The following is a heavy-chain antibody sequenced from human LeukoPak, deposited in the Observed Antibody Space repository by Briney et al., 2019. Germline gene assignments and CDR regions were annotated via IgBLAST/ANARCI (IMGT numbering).Heavy chain of an antibody. CDR1: GFTFSSYG. Sequence: GGSLRLSCAASGFTFSSYGMHWVRQAPGKGLEWVAFIRYDGSNKYYADSVKGRFTISRDNSKNTLYLQMNSLRAEDTAVYYCAKDLIYSNYQPFDYWGQGTLVTVSS. CDR2: IRYDGSNK. V-gene: IGHV3-30*02. J-gene: IGHJ4*02. CDR3: AKDLIYSNYQPFDY. D-gene: IGHD4-11*01.